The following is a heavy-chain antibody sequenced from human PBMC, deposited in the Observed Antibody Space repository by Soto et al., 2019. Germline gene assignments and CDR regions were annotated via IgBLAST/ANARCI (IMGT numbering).Heavy chain of an antibody. CDR3: ARATGNYDILTGYYPQAFDI. V-gene: IGHV4-4*02. CDR1: GGSISSSNW. CDR2: IYHSGST. Sequence: SETLSLTCAVSGGSISSSNWWGWVRQPPGKGLDWIGEIYHSGSTNYNPSLKSRVTISVDKSKNQFSLKLSSVTAADTAVYYCARATGNYDILTGYYPQAFDIWGQGTMVTVSS. D-gene: IGHD3-9*01. J-gene: IGHJ3*02.